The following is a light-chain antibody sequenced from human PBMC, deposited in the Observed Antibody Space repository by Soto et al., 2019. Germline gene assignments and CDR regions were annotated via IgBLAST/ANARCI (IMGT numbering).Light chain of an antibody. V-gene: IGKV1-39*01. CDR2: VAS. Sequence: IQMTQSPSSLSASVGDKVTITCRAGQSVSNYVNWYQHKPGKPPNLLIYVASGLQSGVPSRFSGSGSGTDFTLTISSLQPEDVATYYCQQGSTYPTFGGGTKVEIK. J-gene: IGKJ4*01. CDR3: QQGSTYPT. CDR1: QSVSNY.